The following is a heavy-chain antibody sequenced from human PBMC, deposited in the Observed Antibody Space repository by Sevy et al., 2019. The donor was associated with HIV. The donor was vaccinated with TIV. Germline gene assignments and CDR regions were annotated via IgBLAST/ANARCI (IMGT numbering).Heavy chain of an antibody. J-gene: IGHJ4*02. D-gene: IGHD6-13*01. Sequence: GGSLRLSCAASGFTFSSYSMNWVRQAPGKGLEWVSSISSSSYIYYADSVKGRFTISRDNAKNSLYLQMNSLRAEDTAVYYCVRVRAPIIAAAGLFDYWGQGTLVTVSS. CDR2: ISSSSYI. CDR3: VRVRAPIIAAAGLFDY. V-gene: IGHV3-21*01. CDR1: GFTFSSYS.